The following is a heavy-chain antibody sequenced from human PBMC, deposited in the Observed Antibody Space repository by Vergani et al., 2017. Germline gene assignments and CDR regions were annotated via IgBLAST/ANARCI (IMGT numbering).Heavy chain of an antibody. CDR3: ARSPAYGDYPHRNWFDP. CDR1: GYSFTSYW. CDR2: IDPGDSDT. J-gene: IGHJ5*02. D-gene: IGHD4-17*01. V-gene: IGHV5-51*01. Sequence: EVQLVQSAAEVKKPGASLKISCKGSGYSFTSYWIGWVRQMPGKGLGWMGIIDPGDSDTSYSPSFQGQVTISADKSISTAYLPWSSLKAADTAMSYCARSPAYGDYPHRNWFDPWGQGTLVTVSS.